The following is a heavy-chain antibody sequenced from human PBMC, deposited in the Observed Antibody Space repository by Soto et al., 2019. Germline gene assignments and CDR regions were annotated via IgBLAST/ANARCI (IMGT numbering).Heavy chain of an antibody. V-gene: IGHV3-30*04. J-gene: IGHJ5*02. CDR2: VSFDGSST. CDR1: GFSFRSLA. CDR3: AIPPENWNYFLFDP. D-gene: IGHD1-7*01. Sequence: TGGSLRLSCAASGFSFRSLAMHWVRQAPGKGLEWVALVSFDGSSTYYADSVKGRFTISRDNAKNSLYLQMNSLRDEDTAVYYCAIPPENWNYFLFDPWGQGTLVTVSS.